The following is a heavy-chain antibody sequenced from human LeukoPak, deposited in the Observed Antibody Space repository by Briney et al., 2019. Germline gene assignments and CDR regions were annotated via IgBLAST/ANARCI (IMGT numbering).Heavy chain of an antibody. CDR1: GFTFSSYA. CDR2: ISYDGSNK. Sequence: GGSLRLSCAASGFTFSSYAMPWVRQAPGKGLEWVAVISYDGSNKYYADSVKGRFTISRDNSKNTLYLQMNSLRAEDTAVYYCARDYVYWGQGTLVTVSS. CDR3: ARDYVY. D-gene: IGHD3-10*02. J-gene: IGHJ4*02. V-gene: IGHV3-30*04.